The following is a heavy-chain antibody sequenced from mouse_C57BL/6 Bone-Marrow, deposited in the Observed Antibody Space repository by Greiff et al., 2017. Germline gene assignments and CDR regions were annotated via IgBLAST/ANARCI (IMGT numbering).Heavy chain of an antibody. CDR3: ARSSRLDY. V-gene: IGHV1-50*01. Sequence: VKLQQPGAELVKPGASVKLSCKASGYTFTSYWMQWVKQRPGQGLEWIGEIDPSDSYTNYNQKFKGKATLTVDTSSSTAYMQRSSLTSEDSAVYYCARSSRLDYWGQGTTLTVST. CDR1: GYTFTSYW. J-gene: IGHJ2*01. CDR2: IDPSDSYT.